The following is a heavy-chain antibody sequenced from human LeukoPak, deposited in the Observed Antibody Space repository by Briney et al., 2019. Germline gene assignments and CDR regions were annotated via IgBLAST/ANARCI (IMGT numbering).Heavy chain of an antibody. CDR2: ISGSGGST. Sequence: PGGSLRLSCAASGFTFSSYAMSWVRLAPGKGLEWVSAISGSGGSTYYADSVKGRFTISRGNSKNTLYLQMNSLRAEDTAVYYCARDSLLGELFRWGQGTLVTVSS. CDR1: GFTFSSYA. CDR3: ARDSLLGELFR. J-gene: IGHJ4*02. V-gene: IGHV3-23*01. D-gene: IGHD3-10*01.